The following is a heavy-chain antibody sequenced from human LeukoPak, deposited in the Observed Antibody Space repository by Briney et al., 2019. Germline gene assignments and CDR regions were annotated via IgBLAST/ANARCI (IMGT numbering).Heavy chain of an antibody. Sequence: GGSLRLSCAASGFAFSNYWMTWVRQAPGKGLEWVANIKQDASEKYYVDSVKGRFTISRDNAKNSLYLQVNSLRVEDTAVYYCVRDTGGSGSYPDYWGQGTLVTVSS. CDR3: VRDTGGSGSYPDY. CDR1: GFAFSNYW. D-gene: IGHD1-26*01. V-gene: IGHV3-7*01. J-gene: IGHJ4*02. CDR2: IKQDASEK.